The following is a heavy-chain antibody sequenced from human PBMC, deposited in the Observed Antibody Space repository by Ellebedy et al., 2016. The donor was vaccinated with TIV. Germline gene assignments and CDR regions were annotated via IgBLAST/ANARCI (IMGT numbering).Heavy chain of an antibody. Sequence: GESLKISXAASGFTFDDYAMHWVRQAPGKGLEWVSGISGSGGSTHYVDSVRGRFTISRDNSKNTLYLQMTSLRAEDTAVYYCAKAPTAIFAHFYYYYYYMDVWGKGTTVTVSS. D-gene: IGHD2-21*02. CDR1: GFTFDDYA. CDR2: ISGSGGST. J-gene: IGHJ6*03. CDR3: AKAPTAIFAHFYYYYYYMDV. V-gene: IGHV3-23*01.